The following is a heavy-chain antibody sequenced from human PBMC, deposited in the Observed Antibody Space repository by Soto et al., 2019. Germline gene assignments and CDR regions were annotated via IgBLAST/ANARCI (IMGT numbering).Heavy chain of an antibody. J-gene: IGHJ4*02. CDR2: ISSSDTI. CDR1: GFTFSDYY. D-gene: IGHD3-22*01. Sequence: PGGSLRLSCAASGFTFSDYYMSWIRQAPGRGLEWVSYISSSDTIYYADSVKGRFTISRDNAKNSLYLQMNSLRAEDTAMYYCARDLGYYDSSGYFDSWGQGTLVTVSS. CDR3: ARDLGYYDSSGYFDS. V-gene: IGHV3-11*01.